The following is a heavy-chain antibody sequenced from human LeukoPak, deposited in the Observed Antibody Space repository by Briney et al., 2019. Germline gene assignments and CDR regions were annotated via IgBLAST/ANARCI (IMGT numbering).Heavy chain of an antibody. CDR2: ISYDGSNK. D-gene: IGHD6-19*01. CDR1: GFTFSSYG. J-gene: IGHJ5*02. Sequence: GGSLRLSCAASGFTFSSYGMHWVRQAPGKGLEWVAVISYDGSNKYYADSVKGRFTISRDNSKNTLYLQMNSLRAEDTAVYYCAKSCEQWPSRANWFDPWGQGTLVTVSS. V-gene: IGHV3-30*18. CDR3: AKSCEQWPSRANWFDP.